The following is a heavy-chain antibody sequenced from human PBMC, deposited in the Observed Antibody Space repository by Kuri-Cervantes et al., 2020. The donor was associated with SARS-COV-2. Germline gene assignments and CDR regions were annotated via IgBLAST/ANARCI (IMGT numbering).Heavy chain of an antibody. D-gene: IGHD3-10*01. J-gene: IGHJ6*02. V-gene: IGHV3-21*01. CDR1: GFTFSSYS. CDR2: ISSSSSYI. CDR3: AIIESSSDYYYYYGMDV. Sequence: GGSLRLSCAASGFTFSSYSMNWVRQAPGKGLEWVSSISSSSSYIYYADSVKGRFTISRDNAKNSLYLQMNSLRAEDTAVYYCAIIESSSDYYYYYGMDVWGQGTTATVSS.